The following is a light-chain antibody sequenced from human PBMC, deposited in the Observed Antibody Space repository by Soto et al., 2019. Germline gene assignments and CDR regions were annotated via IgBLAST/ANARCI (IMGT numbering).Light chain of an antibody. V-gene: IGLV2-14*01. Sequence: QSAVTQPASVSASTVQSITISCTGTSRDVLCYNYFSCYKQHPGKAPTLMIYDVTNGPSGVSNRFSGSKSGNTASLTISGLQAEEEADSYCRPYASSSIRVFGPGT. CDR1: SRDVLCYNY. J-gene: IGLJ1*01. CDR3: RPYASSSIRV. CDR2: DVT.